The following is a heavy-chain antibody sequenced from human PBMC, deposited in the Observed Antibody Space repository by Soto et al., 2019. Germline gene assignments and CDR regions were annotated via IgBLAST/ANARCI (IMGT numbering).Heavy chain of an antibody. CDR2: ISYDGSNK. Sequence: GGSLRLSCAASGFTFSSYGMHGVRQAPGKGLEWVAVISYDGSNKYYADSVKGRFTISRDNSKSTLYLQMNSLRAEDTAVYYCAKERAYYYDSSGYWTFDYWGQGTLVTVPS. V-gene: IGHV3-30*18. CDR1: GFTFSSYG. CDR3: AKERAYYYDSSGYWTFDY. J-gene: IGHJ4*02. D-gene: IGHD3-22*01.